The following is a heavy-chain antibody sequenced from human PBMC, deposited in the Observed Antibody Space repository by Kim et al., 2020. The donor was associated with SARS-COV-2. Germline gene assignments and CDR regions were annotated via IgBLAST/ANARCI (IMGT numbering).Heavy chain of an antibody. CDR1: GFTFGDYA. J-gene: IGHJ3*02. V-gene: IGHV3-49*04. CDR3: TRVPSTGGAFDI. D-gene: IGHD7-27*01. CDR2: IRSKAYGGTT. Sequence: GGSLRLSCTASGFTFGDYAMSWVRQAPGKGLEWVGFIRSKAYGGTTEYAASVKGRFTISRDDSKSIAYLQMNSLKTEDTAVYYCTRVPSTGGAFDIWGQGTMVTVSS.